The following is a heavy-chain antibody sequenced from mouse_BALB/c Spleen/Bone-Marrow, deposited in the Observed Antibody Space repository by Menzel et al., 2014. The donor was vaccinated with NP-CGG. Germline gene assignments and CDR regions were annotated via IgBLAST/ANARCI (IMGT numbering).Heavy chain of an antibody. V-gene: IGHV1-69*02. CDR1: GYSFTSCW. D-gene: IGHD2-1*01. CDR3: ARDHFYSGNYEFVY. J-gene: IGHJ3*01. CDR2: IDPSDSET. Sequence: VQRVESGAELVKPGAPVKLSCKASGYSFTSCWMNWVKRRPGRGLEWIGRIDPSDSETHYNQKFKDKATLTVDKSSSTAYIQLSSLTSEDSAVYYCARDHFYSGNYEFVYWGQGTLVTVSA.